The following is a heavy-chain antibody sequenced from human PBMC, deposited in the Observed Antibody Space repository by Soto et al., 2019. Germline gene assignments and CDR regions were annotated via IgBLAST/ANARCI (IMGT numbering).Heavy chain of an antibody. CDR1: GYTFTSYA. CDR2: INAGNGNT. CDR3: ARGKVAVAGTNRYFDY. Sequence: GASVKVSCKASGYTFTSYAMHWVRQAPGQRLEWMGWINAGNGNTKYSQKFQGRVTITRDTSASTAYMELSSLRSEDTAVYYCARGKVAVAGTNRYFDYWGQGTLVTVSS. V-gene: IGHV1-3*01. D-gene: IGHD6-19*01. J-gene: IGHJ4*02.